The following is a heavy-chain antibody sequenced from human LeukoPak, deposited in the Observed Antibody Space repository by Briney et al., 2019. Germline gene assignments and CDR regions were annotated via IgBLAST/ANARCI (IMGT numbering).Heavy chain of an antibody. CDR2: IYYSGST. CDR3: ARGGWYPESFQH. D-gene: IGHD6-19*01. J-gene: IGHJ1*01. CDR1: GGSISSYY. Sequence: SETLSLTSTVSGGSISSYYWNWIRQPPGKGLEWIGYIYYSGSTNYNPSLKSRVTISVDTSKNQFSLKLSSVTAADTAVYYCARGGWYPESFQHWGQGALVTVSS. V-gene: IGHV4-59*01.